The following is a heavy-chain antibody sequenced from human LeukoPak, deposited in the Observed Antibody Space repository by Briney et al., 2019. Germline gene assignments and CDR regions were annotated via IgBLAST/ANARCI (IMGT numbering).Heavy chain of an antibody. Sequence: PSDTLSLTRAVYGGSFSGYYWSWIRQPPGKGLEWVGEINHSGSTNYNPSLKSRVTISVDTSKNQFSLKLSSVTAADTAVYYCARGPRLLISRYYYYMDVWGKGTTVTVSS. V-gene: IGHV4-34*01. D-gene: IGHD3-16*01. CDR1: GGSFSGYY. CDR3: ARGPRLLISRYYYYMDV. J-gene: IGHJ6*03. CDR2: INHSGST.